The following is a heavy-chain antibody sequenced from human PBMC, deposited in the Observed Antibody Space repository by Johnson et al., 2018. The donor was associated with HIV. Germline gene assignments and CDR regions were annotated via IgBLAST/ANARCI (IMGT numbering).Heavy chain of an antibody. CDR2: TWYDGSNQ. V-gene: IGHV3-33*01. D-gene: IGHD6-19*01. Sequence: QVLLLESGGGVVQPGRSLRLSCAASGFTFSTYGMHWVRQAPGKGLEWVAVTWYDGSNQYYADSVKGRFSISRDNSKDTLYLQMNSLRAEDTAGYYCARDGVAGTSGDIWGQGTMVTVSS. CDR1: GFTFSTYG. CDR3: ARDGVAGTSGDI. J-gene: IGHJ3*02.